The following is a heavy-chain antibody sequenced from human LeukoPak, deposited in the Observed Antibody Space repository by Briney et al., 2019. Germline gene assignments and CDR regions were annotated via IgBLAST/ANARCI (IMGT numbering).Heavy chain of an antibody. CDR1: GGSFSGYY. CDR2: INHSGST. J-gene: IGHJ4*02. V-gene: IGHV4-34*01. CDR3: AKDQWDY. D-gene: IGHD2-8*01. Sequence: SETLSLTCAVYGGSFSGYYWSWIRQPPGKGLEWIGEINHSGSTNYNPSLKSRVTISVDTSKNQFSLKLSSVTAADTAVYYCAKDQWDYWGQGTLVTVSS.